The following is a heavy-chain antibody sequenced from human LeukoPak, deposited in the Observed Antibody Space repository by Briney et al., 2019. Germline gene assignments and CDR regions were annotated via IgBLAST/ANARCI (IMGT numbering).Heavy chain of an antibody. CDR3: ARPYCSGGSCYSGYFDY. Sequence: PSETLSLTCTVSGGSISSSSYYWGWIRQPPGKRLEWIGSIYYSGSTYYNPSLKSRVTISVDTSKNQFSLKLSSVTAADTAVYYCARPYCSGGSCYSGYFDYWGQGTLVTVSS. J-gene: IGHJ4*02. V-gene: IGHV4-39*01. D-gene: IGHD2-15*01. CDR1: GGSISSSSYY. CDR2: IYYSGST.